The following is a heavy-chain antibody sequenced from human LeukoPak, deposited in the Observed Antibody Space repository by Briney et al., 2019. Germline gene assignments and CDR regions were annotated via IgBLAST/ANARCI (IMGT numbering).Heavy chain of an antibody. D-gene: IGHD6-13*01. CDR2: IYSGGST. J-gene: IGHJ4*02. V-gene: IGHV3-53*01. CDR3: ASWAGVGTSSWYFGPFDY. CDR1: GFTVSSNY. Sequence: PGGSLRLSCAASGFTVSSNYMSWVRQAPGKGLEWVSVIYSGGSTYYADSVKGRFTISRDNSRSTLYLQMNSLRAEDTTVYYCASWAGVGTSSWYFGPFDYWGQGTLVTVSS.